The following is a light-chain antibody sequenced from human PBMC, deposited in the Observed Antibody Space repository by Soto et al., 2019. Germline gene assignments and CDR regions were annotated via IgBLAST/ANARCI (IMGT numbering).Light chain of an antibody. CDR3: QQYYSTVLT. CDR1: QSVLYSSNNKNY. Sequence: DIVMTQSPDSLAVSLGERATFNCRSSQSVLYSSNNKNYLAWYQQKPGQPPKLLIYWASTRESGVPDRFSGSGSGTDFTLTISSLQAEDVAVYYCQQYYSTVLTFGGGTKVDIK. J-gene: IGKJ4*01. V-gene: IGKV4-1*01. CDR2: WAS.